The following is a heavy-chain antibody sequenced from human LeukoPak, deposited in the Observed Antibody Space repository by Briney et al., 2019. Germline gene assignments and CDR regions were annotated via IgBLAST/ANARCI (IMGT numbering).Heavy chain of an antibody. CDR3: AKATLTFGGVIASMDV. D-gene: IGHD3-16*02. CDR2: ISWNSGSI. J-gene: IGHJ6*02. Sequence: GGSLRLSCAASGFTFDDYAMHWVRQAPGKGLEWVSGISWNSGSIGYADSVKGRFTISRDNSKNTLYLQMNSLRAEDTAVYYCAKATLTFGGVIASMDVWGQGTTVTVSS. V-gene: IGHV3-9*01. CDR1: GFTFDDYA.